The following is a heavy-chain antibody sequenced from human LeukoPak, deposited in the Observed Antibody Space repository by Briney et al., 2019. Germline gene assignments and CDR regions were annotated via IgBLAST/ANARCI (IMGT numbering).Heavy chain of an antibody. CDR1: GFTFSSYA. CDR2: ISYDGSNK. J-gene: IGHJ4*02. Sequence: GGSLRLSCAASGFTFSSYAMHWVRQAPGKGLEWVAVISYDGSNKYYVDSVKGRFTISRDNSKNTLYLQMNSLRAEDTAVYYCARGGRDSSSWYRYFVYWGQGTLVTVSS. CDR3: ARGGRDSSSWYRYFVY. V-gene: IGHV3-30*04. D-gene: IGHD6-13*01.